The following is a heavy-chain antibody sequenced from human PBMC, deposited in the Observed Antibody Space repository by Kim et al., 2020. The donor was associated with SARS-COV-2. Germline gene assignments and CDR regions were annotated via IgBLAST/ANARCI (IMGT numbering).Heavy chain of an antibody. Sequence: SVKVSCKASGGTFSSYAISWVRQAPGQGLEWMGGIIPIFGTANYAQKFQGRVTITADESTSTAYMELSSLRSEDTAVYYCARVVVGKPPHLLEYFDYWGQGTLVTVSS. D-gene: IGHD1-26*01. CDR2: IIPIFGTA. CDR1: GGTFSSYA. J-gene: IGHJ4*02. V-gene: IGHV1-69*13. CDR3: ARVVVGKPPHLLEYFDY.